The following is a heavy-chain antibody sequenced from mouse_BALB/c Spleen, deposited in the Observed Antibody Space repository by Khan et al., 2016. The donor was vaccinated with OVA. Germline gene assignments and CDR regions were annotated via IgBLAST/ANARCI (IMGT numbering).Heavy chain of an antibody. D-gene: IGHD2-4*01. Sequence: EVELVESGPGLVKPSQSLSLTCTVTGYSITSEYTWNWIRQFAGNKLEWMGFISYSGNTRYNPSLKSRISITRDTSKNQFFLQLNSVTSEDTATXYCARKDYYDYDPFPYWGQGTLVTVSA. J-gene: IGHJ3*01. CDR2: ISYSGNT. CDR1: GYSITSEYT. V-gene: IGHV3-2*02. CDR3: ARKDYYDYDPFPY.